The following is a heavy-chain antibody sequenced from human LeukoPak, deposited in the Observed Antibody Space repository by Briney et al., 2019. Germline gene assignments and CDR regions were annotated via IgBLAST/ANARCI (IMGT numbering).Heavy chain of an antibody. CDR2: TSHDGNKE. V-gene: IGHV3-30*04. CDR3: ARTRTYYYDSSGYSKPTFDY. D-gene: IGHD3-22*01. Sequence: GGSLRLSCAVSGFTFSNYAMHWVRQAPGKGLEWVAVTSHDGNKEYYADSVKGRFTISRDSSKNTLYLQMNSLRAEDTAVYYCARTRTYYYDSSGYSKPTFDYWGQGTLVTVSS. J-gene: IGHJ4*02. CDR1: GFTFSNYA.